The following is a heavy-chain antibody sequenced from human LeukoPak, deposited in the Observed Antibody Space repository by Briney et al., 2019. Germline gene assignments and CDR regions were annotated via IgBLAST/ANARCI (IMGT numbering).Heavy chain of an antibody. J-gene: IGHJ6*02. CDR3: ARGDRDVALRAYYYGMDV. CDR2: IIPILGIA. V-gene: IGHV1-69*04. Sequence: SVKVSCKASGGTFSSYAISWVRQAPGQGLEWMGRIIPILGIANYAQKFQGRVTITADKSTITAYMELSSLRSEDTVVYYCARGDRDVALRAYYYGMDVWGQGTTVTVSS. D-gene: IGHD3-10*01. CDR1: GGTFSSYA.